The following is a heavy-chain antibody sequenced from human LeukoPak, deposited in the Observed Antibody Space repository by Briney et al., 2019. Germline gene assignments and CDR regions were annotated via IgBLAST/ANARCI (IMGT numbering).Heavy chain of an antibody. CDR1: GYTFTVHY. Sequence: ASVKVSCKASGYTFTVHYLHWVRQAPGQGLEWMGWIHPNGGGTGYAQKFQGRVTMTRDTSISTVFMELSNLRSDDTAVYYCTREDYLGQGTLVTVSS. V-gene: IGHV1-2*02. CDR3: TREDY. CDR2: IHPNGGGT. J-gene: IGHJ4*02.